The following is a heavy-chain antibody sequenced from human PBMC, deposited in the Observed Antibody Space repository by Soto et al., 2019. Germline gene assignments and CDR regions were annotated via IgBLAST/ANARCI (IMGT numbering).Heavy chain of an antibody. Sequence: EVQLVESGGALVQPGGSLRLSCAASGFTFSSYSFYGVRQAPGKGLEWVSYISSSSSPTYYADSVKGRFTISRDTAKNSLYMQMNSLRVEDTALYFGARDAAVQTPWVVSHDAFDIRGQGTVVTVSS. CDR2: ISSSSSPT. CDR3: ARDAAVQTPWVVSHDAFDI. J-gene: IGHJ3*02. V-gene: IGHV3-48*01. CDR1: GFTFSSYS. D-gene: IGHD2-8*02.